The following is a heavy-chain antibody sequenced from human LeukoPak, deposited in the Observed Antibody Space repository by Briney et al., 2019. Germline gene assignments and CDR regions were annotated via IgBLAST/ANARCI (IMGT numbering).Heavy chain of an antibody. J-gene: IGHJ4*02. CDR3: AGSSGWYYFDY. V-gene: IGHV3-30*02. CDR1: GFTFSSYG. CDR2: IRYGGTTK. D-gene: IGHD6-19*01. Sequence: PGGSLRLSCAASGFTFSSYGMHWVRQAPGKGLEWVAFIRYGGTTKRYADSVKGRFTISRDNSKNTLYLQMNSLRVEDTAVYYCAGSSGWYYFDYWGQGTLVTVSS.